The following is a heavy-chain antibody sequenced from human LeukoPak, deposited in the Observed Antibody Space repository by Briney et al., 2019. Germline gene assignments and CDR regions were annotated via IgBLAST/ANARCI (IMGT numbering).Heavy chain of an antibody. V-gene: IGHV3-13*01. Sequence: GGSLRLSCAASGFTFSSYDMHWVRQVTGKGLEWVSAIATAGNTYYPDSMEGRFTISRENAKNSLYLQMNSLRAGDTGVYYCARSWGGSSNYIYYYGMDVWGQGTTVTVSS. CDR2: IATAGNT. J-gene: IGHJ6*02. CDR1: GFTFSSYD. CDR3: ARSWGGSSNYIYYYGMDV. D-gene: IGHD2-15*01.